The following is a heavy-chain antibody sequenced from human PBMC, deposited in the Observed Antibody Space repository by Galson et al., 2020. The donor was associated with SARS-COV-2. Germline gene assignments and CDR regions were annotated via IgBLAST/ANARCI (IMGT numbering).Heavy chain of an antibody. Sequence: GESLKISCAASGFSFSIYEMNWVRQAPGKGLEWVSYISGGGDLIYYADSVKGRFTISRDNAKNSLYLQMNSLRAEDAAVYYCVLSASYWGQGTLVTVSS. CDR2: ISGGGDLI. CDR1: GFSFSIYE. CDR3: VLSASY. D-gene: IGHD3-16*01. V-gene: IGHV3-48*03. J-gene: IGHJ4*02.